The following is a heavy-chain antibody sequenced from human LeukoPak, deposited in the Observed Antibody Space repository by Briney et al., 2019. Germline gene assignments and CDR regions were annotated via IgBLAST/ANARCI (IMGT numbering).Heavy chain of an antibody. D-gene: IGHD2-2*01. J-gene: IGHJ6*04. V-gene: IGHV1-18*04. CDR2: ISAYNGNT. CDR1: GYTFTSYG. CDR3: ARGGGYCSSTSCPIGGGMDV. Sequence: GASVKVSFKASGYTFTSYGISWVRQAPGQGREGMGWISAYNGNTNYAQKLQGRDTMTTDTSTSTAYMELRSLRSDDTAVYYCARGGGYCSSTSCPIGGGMDVWGKGTTVTVSS.